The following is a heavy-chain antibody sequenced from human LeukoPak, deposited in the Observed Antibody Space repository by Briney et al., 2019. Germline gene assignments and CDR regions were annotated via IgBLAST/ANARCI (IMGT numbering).Heavy chain of an antibody. CDR2: ISGSSGST. V-gene: IGHV3-23*01. CDR1: GFTFSDYA. Sequence: GGSLRLSCAASGFTFSDYAMSWVRQAPGKGLEWVSGISGSSGSTYYADSVKGRFTISRDNSKNTLYLQMNSLRAEDTAVYYCAKLSEERIGYCTNGVCRRGEYYFDYWGQGTLVTVSS. J-gene: IGHJ4*02. D-gene: IGHD2-8*01. CDR3: AKLSEERIGYCTNGVCRRGEYYFDY.